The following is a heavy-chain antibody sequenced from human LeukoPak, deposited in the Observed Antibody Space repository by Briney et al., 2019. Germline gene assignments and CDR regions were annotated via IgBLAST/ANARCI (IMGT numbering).Heavy chain of an antibody. CDR2: IIPIFGTA. D-gene: IGHD2-2*02. V-gene: IGHV1-69*13. J-gene: IGHJ4*02. CDR3: ARDLTPYCSSTSCDIWVFDY. Sequence: SVKVSCKASGGTFSSYAISWVRQAPGQGLEWMGGIIPIFGTANYAQKFQGRVTITADESTGTAYMELSSLRSEDTAVYYCARDLTPYCSSTSCDIWVFDYWGQGTLVTVSS. CDR1: GGTFSSYA.